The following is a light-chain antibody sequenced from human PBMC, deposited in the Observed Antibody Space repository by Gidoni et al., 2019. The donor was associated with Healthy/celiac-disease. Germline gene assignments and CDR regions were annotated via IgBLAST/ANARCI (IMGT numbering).Light chain of an antibody. V-gene: IGKV1-39*01. CDR1: QSISSY. CDR3: QQSYSTSRT. Sequence: IQTSQSPSSLSASVGDRVTITCRASQSISSYLNWYQQKPGKAPKLLIYAASSLQSGVPSRFSGSGSGTDFTLTISSLQPEDFATYYCQQSYSTSRTFGPGTKVDIK. J-gene: IGKJ3*01. CDR2: AAS.